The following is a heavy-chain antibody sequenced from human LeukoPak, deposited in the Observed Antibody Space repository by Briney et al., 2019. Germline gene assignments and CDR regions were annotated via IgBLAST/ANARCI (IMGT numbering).Heavy chain of an antibody. CDR1: GFTFSTYW. D-gene: IGHD3-22*01. J-gene: IGHJ1*01. Sequence: PGGSLRLSCAASGFTFSTYWMHWVRQAPGKGLVWVSRIKSDGSTNYADSVKGRFTISRDNAKNNVSLQMNSLRAEDTGVYYCARAPSEIGGYYPEYFRHWGQGTLVTVSS. V-gene: IGHV3-74*01. CDR2: IKSDGST. CDR3: ARAPSEIGGYYPEYFRH.